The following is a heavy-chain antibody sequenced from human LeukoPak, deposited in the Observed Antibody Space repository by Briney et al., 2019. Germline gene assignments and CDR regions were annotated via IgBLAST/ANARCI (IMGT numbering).Heavy chain of an antibody. CDR3: ARAGGVNSGYDLDY. Sequence: SVKVSCKASGGTFSSYAISWVRQAPGQGLEWMGGIIPIFGTANYAQKFQGRVTITADKSTSTAYMELGSLRSEDTAVHYCARAGGVNSGYDLDYWGQGTLVTVSS. V-gene: IGHV1-69*06. CDR1: GGTFSSYA. J-gene: IGHJ4*02. CDR2: IIPIFGTA. D-gene: IGHD5-12*01.